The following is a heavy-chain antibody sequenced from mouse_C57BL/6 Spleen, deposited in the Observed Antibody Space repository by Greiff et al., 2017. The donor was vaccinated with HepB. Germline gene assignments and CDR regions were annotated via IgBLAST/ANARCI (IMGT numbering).Heavy chain of an antibody. Sequence: VQLQQSGPELVKPGASVKISCKASGYSFTGYYMNWVKQSPEKSLEWIGEINPSTGGTTYNQKFKAKATLTVDKSSSTAYMQLKSLTSEDSAVYYCARWADLYYAMDYWGQGTSVTVSS. V-gene: IGHV1-42*01. CDR1: GYSFTGYY. J-gene: IGHJ4*01. CDR2: INPSTGGT. CDR3: ARWADLYYAMDY.